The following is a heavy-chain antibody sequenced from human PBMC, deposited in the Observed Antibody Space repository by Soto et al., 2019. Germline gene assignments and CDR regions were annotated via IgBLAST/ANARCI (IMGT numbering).Heavy chain of an antibody. CDR1: GGSISSYY. Sequence: SETLSLTCTVSGGSISSYYWSWIRQPPGKGLEWIGYIYYSGSTNYNPSLKSRVTISVDTSKNQFSLKLSSVTAADTAVYYCARQGAAAGYYMDVWGKGTTVTVSS. CDR3: ARQGAAAGYYMDV. J-gene: IGHJ6*03. D-gene: IGHD6-13*01. CDR2: IYYSGST. V-gene: IGHV4-59*08.